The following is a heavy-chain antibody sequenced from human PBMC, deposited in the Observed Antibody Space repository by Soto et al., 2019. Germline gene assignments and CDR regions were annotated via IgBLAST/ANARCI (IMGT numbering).Heavy chain of an antibody. Sequence: GGSLRLSCAASGFTFSSYEMNWVRQAPGKGLEWVSYISSSGSTIYYADSVKGRFTISRDNAKNSLYLQMDSLRAEDTAVYYCARDRGTSFDYWGQGTLVTVSS. V-gene: IGHV3-48*03. J-gene: IGHJ4*02. D-gene: IGHD2-2*01. CDR3: ARDRGTSFDY. CDR2: ISSSGSTI. CDR1: GFTFSSYE.